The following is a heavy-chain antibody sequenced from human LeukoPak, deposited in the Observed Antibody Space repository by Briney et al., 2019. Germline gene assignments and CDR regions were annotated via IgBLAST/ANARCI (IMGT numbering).Heavy chain of an antibody. CDR3: ARECTGSTSCYPY. J-gene: IGHJ4*02. CDR2: INHSGST. Sequence: SETLSLTCAVYGGSFSGYYWSWIRQPQGKGLEWIGEINHSGSTNYNPSLKSRVTISVDTSKNQFSLQLSSVTAAHTAVYYCARECTGSTSCYPYWGQGTLVTVSS. D-gene: IGHD2-2*01. CDR1: GGSFSGYY. V-gene: IGHV4-34*01.